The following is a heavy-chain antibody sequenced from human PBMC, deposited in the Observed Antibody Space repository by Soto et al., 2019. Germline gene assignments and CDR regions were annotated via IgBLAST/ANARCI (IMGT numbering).Heavy chain of an antibody. CDR2: INHSGST. Sequence: SETLSLTCAVYGGSFSGYYWSWIRQPPGKGLEWIGEINHSGSTNYNPSLKSRVTISVDTSKNQFSLKLSSVTAADTAVYYCARRGGRYCSGGSCNWFDPWGQGTLVTVSS. J-gene: IGHJ5*02. V-gene: IGHV4-34*01. D-gene: IGHD2-15*01. CDR3: ARRGGRYCSGGSCNWFDP. CDR1: GGSFSGYY.